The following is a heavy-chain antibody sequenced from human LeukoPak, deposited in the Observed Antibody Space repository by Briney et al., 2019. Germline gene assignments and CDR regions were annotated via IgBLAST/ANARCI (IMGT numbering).Heavy chain of an antibody. CDR3: ARDDRLGYCSGGSCRGFDP. Sequence: PSETLSLTCTVSGGSISSYYWSWARQPPGKGLEWIGYIYYSGSTNYNPSLKSRVTISVDTSKNQFSLKLSSVTAADTAVYYCARDDRLGYCSGGSCRGFDPWGQGTLVTVSS. V-gene: IGHV4-59*01. CDR1: GGSISSYY. J-gene: IGHJ5*02. CDR2: IYYSGST. D-gene: IGHD2-15*01.